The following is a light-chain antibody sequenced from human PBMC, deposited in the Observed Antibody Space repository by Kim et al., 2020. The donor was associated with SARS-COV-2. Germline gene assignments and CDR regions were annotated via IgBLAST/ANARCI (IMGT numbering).Light chain of an antibody. J-gene: IGKJ2*03. CDR2: WAS. CDR1: QTVLYNSNNNNY. V-gene: IGKV4-1*01. CDR3: QQYYSTPPS. Sequence: KATPNCKSSQTVLYNSNNNNYLAWYQQKPGQAPKLLIYWASIRESGVSDRFSGSGSETDFTLTISSLQAEDVAVYYCQQYYSTPPSFGQGTKLEI.